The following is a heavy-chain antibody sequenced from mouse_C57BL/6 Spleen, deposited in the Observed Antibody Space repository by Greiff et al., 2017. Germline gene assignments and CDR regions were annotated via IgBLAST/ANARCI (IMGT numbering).Heavy chain of an antibody. CDR3: ARQADGEGGYMDD. J-gene: IGHJ1*03. D-gene: IGHD3-2*02. V-gene: IGHV1-62-3*01. CDR1: GYTFTSYW. Sequence: QVQLQQPGAELVKPGASVKLSCKASGYTFTSYWMHWVKQRPGRSLEWLGNIDPNSGGTKYKEKFKGKATLTVNKTASTAYMQLSSLTSEDSAVYYCARQADGEGGYMDDWGKGTTVTVSS. CDR2: IDPNSGGT.